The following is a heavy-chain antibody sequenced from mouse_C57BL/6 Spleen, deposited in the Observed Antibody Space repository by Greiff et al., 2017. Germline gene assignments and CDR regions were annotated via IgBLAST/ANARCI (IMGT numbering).Heavy chain of an antibody. CDR3: AQYYGSSFYWYCDV. Sequence: VQLQQSGPELVKPGASVKISCKASGYAFSSSWMNWVKQRPGKGLEWIGRIYPGDGDTNYNGKFKGKATLTADKSSSTAYMQLSSLTSEDSAVYFCAQYYGSSFYWYCDVWGTGTTVTVSS. CDR2: IYPGDGDT. D-gene: IGHD1-1*01. V-gene: IGHV1-82*01. CDR1: GYAFSSSW. J-gene: IGHJ1*03.